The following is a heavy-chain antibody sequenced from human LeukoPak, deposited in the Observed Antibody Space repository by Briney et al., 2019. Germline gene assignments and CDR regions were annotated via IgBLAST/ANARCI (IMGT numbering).Heavy chain of an antibody. Sequence: PGGSLRLSCAASGFTFGASNMNWVRKAPGKGLEWVSYISSSSSTIYYADSVKGRFTISRDNAKNSLYLQMNSLRAEDTAVYYCAQLSTIRSWGQGTLVTVSS. CDR1: GFTFGASN. CDR3: AQLSTIRS. D-gene: IGHD1-1*01. CDR2: ISSSSSTI. J-gene: IGHJ5*02. V-gene: IGHV3-48*01.